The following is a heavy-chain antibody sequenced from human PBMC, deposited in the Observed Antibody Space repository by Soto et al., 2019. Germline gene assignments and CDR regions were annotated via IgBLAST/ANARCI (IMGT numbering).Heavy chain of an antibody. Sequence: EVQLVESGGGFIQPGRSLRLSCAVSGFNVRANYMSWVRQAPGKGLEWVSVIYSGGTTYYADSVKGRFIISRDISKNTLYLQMNILRAEDTAVYYCHGYGYWGQGTLVTVSS. D-gene: IGHD5-12*01. J-gene: IGHJ4*02. CDR1: GFNVRANY. CDR3: HGYGY. CDR2: IYSGGTT. V-gene: IGHV3-53*01.